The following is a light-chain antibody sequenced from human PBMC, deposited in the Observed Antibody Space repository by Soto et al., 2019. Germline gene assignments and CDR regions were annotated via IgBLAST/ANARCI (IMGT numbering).Light chain of an antibody. CDR3: CSYAGGSTIL. CDR1: SSDVGTFDL. Sequence: QSVLTQPASVSGSPGQSITISCTGTSSDVGTFDLVSWYQQHPGKAPKLMIYEGSKRPSGVSNRFSGSKSGNTASLTISGLQAEAEADYYCCSYAGGSTILFGGGTKLTVL. CDR2: EGS. J-gene: IGLJ2*01. V-gene: IGLV2-23*03.